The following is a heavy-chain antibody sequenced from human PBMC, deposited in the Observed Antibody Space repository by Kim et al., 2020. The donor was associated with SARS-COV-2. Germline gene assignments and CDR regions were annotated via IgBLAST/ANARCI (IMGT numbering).Heavy chain of an antibody. V-gene: IGHV3-72*01. CDR3: SRGYSGVAIYAFDI. CDR1: GFALSDHY. Sequence: GGSLRLSCASTGFALSDHYIDWVRHSPWKWLESVGRSGNRSYGYTTEYAASVRDRFTLSRDDSKNSLYLQMNSLKSEYSDVYYCSRGYSGVAIYAFDIWG. J-gene: IGHJ3*02. CDR2: SGNRSYGYTT. D-gene: IGHD5-12*01.